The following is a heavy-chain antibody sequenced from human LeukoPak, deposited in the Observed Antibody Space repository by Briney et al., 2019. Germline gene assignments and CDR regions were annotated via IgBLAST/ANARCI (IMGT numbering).Heavy chain of an antibody. Sequence: GGSLRLSCAASGFTFSSYEMNWVRQAPGKRLEWVSYISSSGSTIYYADSVKGRFTISRDNAKNSLYLQMNSLRAEDTAVYYCARTSSGWTGLFDYWGQGTLVTVSS. J-gene: IGHJ4*02. D-gene: IGHD6-19*01. CDR1: GFTFSSYE. V-gene: IGHV3-48*03. CDR2: ISSSGSTI. CDR3: ARTSSGWTGLFDY.